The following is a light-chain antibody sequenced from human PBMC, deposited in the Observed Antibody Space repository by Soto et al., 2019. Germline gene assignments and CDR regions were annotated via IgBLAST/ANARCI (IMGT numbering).Light chain of an antibody. V-gene: IGKV1-5*01. J-gene: IGKJ1*01. CDR3: QEYNSYWT. Sequence: DIQMTQSPSTLSASVGDRVSITCRASQRITSWLAWYQQKPGKAPELLIYDASSLQSGVPSRFSGSGSGTDFTLTISSLQPDDFATYYCQEYNSYWTFGQGTKVDIK. CDR2: DAS. CDR1: QRITSW.